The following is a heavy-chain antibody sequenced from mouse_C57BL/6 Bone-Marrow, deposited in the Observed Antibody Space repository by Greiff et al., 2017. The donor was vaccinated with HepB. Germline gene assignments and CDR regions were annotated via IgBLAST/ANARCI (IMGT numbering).Heavy chain of an antibody. CDR3: ALYGNYVAY. J-gene: IGHJ3*01. D-gene: IGHD2-1*01. Sequence: VQGVESGPELVKPGASVKISCKASGYAFSSSWMNWVKQRPGKGLEWIGRIYPGDGDTNYNGKFKGKATLTADKSSSTAYMQLSSLTSEDSAVYFCALYGNYVAYWGQGTLVTVSA. V-gene: IGHV1-82*01. CDR1: GYAFSSSW. CDR2: IYPGDGDT.